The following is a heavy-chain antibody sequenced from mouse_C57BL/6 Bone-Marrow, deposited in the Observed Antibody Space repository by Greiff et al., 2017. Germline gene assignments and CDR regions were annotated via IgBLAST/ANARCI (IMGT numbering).Heavy chain of an antibody. D-gene: IGHD1-1*01. J-gene: IGHJ2*01. CDR3: TRSDYYGSSYKDY. CDR2: IYPGNSDT. CDR1: GYTFTSYW. Sequence: EVQLQQSGTVLARPGASVKMSRKTSGYTFTSYWMHWVKQRPGQGLEWIGAIYPGNSDTSYNQKFKGKAKLTAVTSASTAYMELSSLTNEDSAVYYCTRSDYYGSSYKDYWGQGTTLTVSS. V-gene: IGHV1-5*01.